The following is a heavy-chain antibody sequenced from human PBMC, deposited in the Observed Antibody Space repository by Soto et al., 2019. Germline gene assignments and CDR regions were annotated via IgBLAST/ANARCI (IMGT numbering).Heavy chain of an antibody. D-gene: IGHD2-8*01. V-gene: IGHV3-21*01. CDR3: ARTNGAYSNYCDY. J-gene: IGHJ4*02. CDR2: IGGSSGLI. CDR1: GFTFSSYS. Sequence: EVQLVESGGGLVKPGGSLRLSCAASGFTFSSYSMVWVRQAPEKGLELVSSIGGSSGLIYYADSLKGRFTISPDNAKNSLYLQMHSLRVDDTAVYYCARTNGAYSNYCDYWGQGTVVTVSS.